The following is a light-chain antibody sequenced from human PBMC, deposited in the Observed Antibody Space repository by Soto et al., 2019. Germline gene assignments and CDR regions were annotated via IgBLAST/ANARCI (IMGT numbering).Light chain of an antibody. Sequence: QSALTQPPSESGTPGQRVTISCSGSRSNIGSNTVNWYQQVPGTAPKFLIYSNNQRPSGVPKRFSGSKSGTSASLAISGLQSEDEADYYCATWDDSLNGHVVFGGGTKVTVL. CDR1: RSNIGSNT. V-gene: IGLV1-44*01. CDR3: ATWDDSLNGHVV. J-gene: IGLJ2*01. CDR2: SNN.